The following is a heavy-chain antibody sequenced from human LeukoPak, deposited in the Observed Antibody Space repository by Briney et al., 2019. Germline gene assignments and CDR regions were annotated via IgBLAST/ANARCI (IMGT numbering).Heavy chain of an antibody. CDR2: IIGSSGST. D-gene: IGHD5-12*01. Sequence: GGPLRLSCAASVFSFNNYAMNWVRQAPGKGLEWVSLIIGSSGSTFYADSVKGRFTISRDKSKNTLYLQMNSLRADDTAVYYCAKGAYDYIEIAYFDYWGQGSLVTVSP. J-gene: IGHJ4*02. CDR3: AKGAYDYIEIAYFDY. CDR1: VFSFNNYA. V-gene: IGHV3-23*01.